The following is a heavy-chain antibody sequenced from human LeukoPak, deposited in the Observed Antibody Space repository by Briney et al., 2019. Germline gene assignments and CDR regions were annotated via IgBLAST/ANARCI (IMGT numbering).Heavy chain of an antibody. D-gene: IGHD6-19*01. V-gene: IGHV3-23*01. CDR3: AKVRYSSGFLRGGLDY. CDR1: GFTFSSYG. CDR2: ISGSGVST. J-gene: IGHJ4*02. Sequence: PGGSLRLSCAASGFTFSSYGMSWVRQAPGKGLEWVSAISGSGVSTYYADSVKGRFTISRDNSKNTVYLQMNRLRAEDTAVYYCAKVRYSSGFLRGGLDYWGQGTLVTVSS.